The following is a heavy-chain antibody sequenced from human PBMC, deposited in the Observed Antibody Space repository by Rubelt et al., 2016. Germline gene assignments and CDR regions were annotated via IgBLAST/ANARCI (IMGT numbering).Heavy chain of an antibody. CDR3: ARNNFDP. J-gene: IGHJ5*02. CDR1: GVSISSQNW. CDR2: IFHTGTT. Sequence: QVQLQESGPGLVKPSGTLSLTCTVSGVSISSQNWWSWIRQAPGKGLEWIGEIFHTGTTNYHPSRRSGVNISMDKSKNQFSLKLNAVTAADTAVYYCARNNFDPWGQGTLVTVSS. V-gene: IGHV4-4*02.